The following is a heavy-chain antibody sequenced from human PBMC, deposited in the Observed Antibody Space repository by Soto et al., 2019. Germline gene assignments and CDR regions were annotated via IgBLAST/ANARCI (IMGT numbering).Heavy chain of an antibody. V-gene: IGHV3-73*01. CDR3: TRRAYSSGWYYDY. CDR2: IRSKPNNYAT. D-gene: IGHD6-19*01. CDR1: GFTFSGAA. J-gene: IGHJ4*02. Sequence: EVPLVESGGGLVQPGGSLKLSCAASGFTFSGAAMHWVRQASGKGLEWVGRIRSKPNNYATAYAASVKGRFTMSRDDSKNTAYLQMNSLKTEDTAVYYCTRRAYSSGWYYDYWGQGTLVTVSS.